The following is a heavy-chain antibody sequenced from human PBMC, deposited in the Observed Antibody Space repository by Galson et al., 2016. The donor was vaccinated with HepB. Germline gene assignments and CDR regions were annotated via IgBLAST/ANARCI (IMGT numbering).Heavy chain of an antibody. Sequence: SLRLSCAASGFTLTAYPIHWVRQAPGKGLEWVAVISYDGTIKDYADSVKGRFTISRDVSRSTLYLHMTSLRPEDTAMYYCARDLAVRGTTHHHDCWGQGTLVTVSS. CDR2: ISYDGTIK. J-gene: IGHJ4*02. CDR1: GFTLTAYP. V-gene: IGHV3-30-3*01. D-gene: IGHD1-7*01. CDR3: ARDLAVRGTTHHHDC.